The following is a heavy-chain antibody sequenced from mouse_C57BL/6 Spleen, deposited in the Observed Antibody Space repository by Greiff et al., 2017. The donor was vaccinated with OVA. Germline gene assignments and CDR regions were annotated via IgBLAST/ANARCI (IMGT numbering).Heavy chain of an antibody. CDR3: ARSGNSWYFDV. J-gene: IGHJ1*03. Sequence: VQGVESGAELAKPGASVKLSCKASGYTFTSYWMHWVKQRPGQGLEWIGYINPSSGYTKYNQKFKDKATLTADKSSSTAYMQLSSLTYEDSAVYYCARSGNSWYFDVWGTGTTVTVSS. D-gene: IGHD1-3*01. CDR1: GYTFTSYW. CDR2: INPSSGYT. V-gene: IGHV1-7*01.